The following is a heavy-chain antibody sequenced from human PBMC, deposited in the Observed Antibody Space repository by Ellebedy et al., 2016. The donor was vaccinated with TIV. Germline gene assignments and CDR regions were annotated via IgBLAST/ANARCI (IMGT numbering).Heavy chain of an antibody. CDR1: GFTFSSYA. Sequence: GESLKISCTVSGFTFSSYAIHWVRLAPGKGLEWLTLISYDGSERYNAGSVKGRFTISRDNSKNTVYLKMNGLTAEETAVYYCVTSAVGHSHGYYFDYWGQGTLVTVSA. J-gene: IGHJ4*02. D-gene: IGHD3-22*01. CDR2: ISYDGSER. CDR3: VTSAVGHSHGYYFDY. V-gene: IGHV3-30-3*01.